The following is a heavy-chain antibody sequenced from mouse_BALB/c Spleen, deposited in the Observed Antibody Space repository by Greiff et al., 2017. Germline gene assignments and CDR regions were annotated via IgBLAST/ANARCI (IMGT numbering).Heavy chain of an antibody. Sequence: EVKLEESGGGLVQPGGSMKLSCVASGFTFSSYWMSWVRQSPEKGLEWVAEIRLKSDNYATHYAVSVKGKFTISRADSKSRLYLQMSSLRAEDTGIYYCTGGLLPPGYLDVWGQGTLVTVSA. V-gene: IGHV6-6*02. CDR1: GFTFSSYW. CDR2: IRLKSDNYAT. D-gene: IGHD3-1*01. CDR3: TGGLLPPGYLDV. J-gene: IGHJ3*01.